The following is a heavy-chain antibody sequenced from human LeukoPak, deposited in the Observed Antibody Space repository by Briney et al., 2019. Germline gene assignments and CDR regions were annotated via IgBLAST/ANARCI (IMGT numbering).Heavy chain of an antibody. CDR2: IYYSGST. CDR3: ASSPGYSSSFDY. D-gene: IGHD6-13*01. J-gene: IGHJ4*02. Sequence: SETLSLTCTVSGGSINSGDYYWVWIRQPPGKGLEWIGSIYYSGSTNYNPSLKSRVTISVDTSKNQFSLKLSSVTAADTAVYYCASSPGYSSSFDYWGQGTLVTVSS. V-gene: IGHV4-39*07. CDR1: GGSINSGDYY.